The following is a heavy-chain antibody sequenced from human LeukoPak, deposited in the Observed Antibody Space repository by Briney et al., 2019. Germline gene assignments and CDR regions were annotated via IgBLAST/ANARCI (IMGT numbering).Heavy chain of an antibody. CDR2: IYYSGST. CDR1: GGSISSGGYS. J-gene: IGHJ5*02. V-gene: IGHV4-61*08. Sequence: PSETLSLTCAVSGGSISSGGYSWSWIRQPPGKGLEWIGYIYYSGSTNYNPSLKSRVTISVDTSKNQFSLKLSSVTAADTAVYYCAREDAGWFDPWGQGTLVTVSS. CDR3: AREDAGWFDP.